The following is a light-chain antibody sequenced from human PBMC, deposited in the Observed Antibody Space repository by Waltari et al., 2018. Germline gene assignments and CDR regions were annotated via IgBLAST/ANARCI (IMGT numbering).Light chain of an antibody. CDR1: QGVLYTSNNKKN. CDR3: QQYYSTPWT. CDR2: WAS. Sequence: DIVMTQSPDSLAVSLGERATINCKSSQGVLYTSNNKKNLAWYQQKPGQPPKLLIYWASTRQSGVPDRFSGSGSETDFTLTISSLQAEDVAVYYCQQYYSTPWTFGQGTKVEIK. J-gene: IGKJ1*01. V-gene: IGKV4-1*01.